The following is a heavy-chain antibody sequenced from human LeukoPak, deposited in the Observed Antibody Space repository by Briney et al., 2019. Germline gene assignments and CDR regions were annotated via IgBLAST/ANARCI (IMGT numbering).Heavy chain of an antibody. V-gene: IGHV1-2*02. J-gene: IGHJ4*02. CDR1: GYTFTGYY. CDR2: INPNSGGT. D-gene: IGHD3-22*01. CDR3: ARDYYDSSGYYYVIDY. Sequence: GASVTVSCKASGYTFTGYYMHWVRQAPGQGLEWMGWINPNSGGTNYAQKFQGRVTMTRDTSISTAYMELSRLRSDDTAVYYCARDYYDSSGYYYVIDYWGQGTLVTVSS.